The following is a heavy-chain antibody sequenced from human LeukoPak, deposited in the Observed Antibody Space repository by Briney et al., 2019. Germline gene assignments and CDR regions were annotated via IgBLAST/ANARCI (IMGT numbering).Heavy chain of an antibody. CDR1: GGSISNYH. Sequence: PSETLSLTCTVSGGSISNYHWSWIRQPPGKGLEWIGYIYYSGSTYYNPSLKSRVTISVDTSKNQFSLKLSSVTAADTAVYYCARVYYYDNSGYGKDYFDYWGQGTLVTVSS. D-gene: IGHD3-22*01. CDR2: IYYSGST. CDR3: ARVYYYDNSGYGKDYFDY. J-gene: IGHJ4*02. V-gene: IGHV4-30-4*08.